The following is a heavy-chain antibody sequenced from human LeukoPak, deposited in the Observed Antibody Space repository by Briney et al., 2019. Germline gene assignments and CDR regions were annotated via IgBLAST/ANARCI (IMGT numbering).Heavy chain of an antibody. Sequence: PGGSLRLSCGASGFTFSSYAMSWVRQAPGKGLEWVSSVSGNGGITYYADSVKGRFTISRDNSKKTLNLQMNSLRAEDTAVYYCAKQYYYGSGSYDWAFDIWGQGTMVTVSS. V-gene: IGHV3-23*01. CDR2: VSGNGGIT. D-gene: IGHD3-10*01. CDR3: AKQYYYGSGSYDWAFDI. J-gene: IGHJ3*02. CDR1: GFTFSSYA.